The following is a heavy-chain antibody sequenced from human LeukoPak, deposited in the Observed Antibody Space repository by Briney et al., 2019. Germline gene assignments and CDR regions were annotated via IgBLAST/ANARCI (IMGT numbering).Heavy chain of an antibody. V-gene: IGHV3-30*02. J-gene: IGHJ3*02. CDR2: IRYDGSNK. D-gene: IGHD1-26*01. CDR1: GFTFSSYG. Sequence: GGSLRLSCAASGFTFSSYGMHWVRQAPGKGLEWVAFIRYDGSNKYYADSVKGRFTISRDNSKNTLYLQMNSLRAEDTAVYYCATTLSGWELSRDAFDIWGQGTMVTVSP. CDR3: ATTLSGWELSRDAFDI.